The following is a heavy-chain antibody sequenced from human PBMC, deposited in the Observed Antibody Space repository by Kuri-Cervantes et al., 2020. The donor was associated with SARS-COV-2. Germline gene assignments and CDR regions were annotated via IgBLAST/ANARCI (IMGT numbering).Heavy chain of an antibody. J-gene: IGHJ4*02. CDR1: GGTFSSYA. D-gene: IGHD2-15*01. CDR3: ARVYCSGGSCYSLDY. CDR2: IIPILGTA. V-gene: IGHV1-69*04. Sequence: SVKVSCKASGGTFSSYAISWVRQAPGQGLEWMGRIIPILGTANYAQKFQGRVTITADKSTSTAYMELSSLRSDDTAVYYCARVYCSGGSCYSLDYWGQGTLVTVSS.